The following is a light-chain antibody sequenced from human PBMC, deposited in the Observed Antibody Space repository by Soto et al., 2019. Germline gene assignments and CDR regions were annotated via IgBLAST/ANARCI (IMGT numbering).Light chain of an antibody. CDR3: SSQAVSSTLV. Sequence: QSALTQPASVSGSPGQSITISCTGTSSDIGGYNYVSWYQQHPGKAPKLMIYDVSNRPSGVSNRFSGSKSGNTASLTISGLRAEDEADYCSSQAVSSTLVFGGGTQLTVL. CDR2: DVS. J-gene: IGLJ2*01. V-gene: IGLV2-14*01. CDR1: SSDIGGYNY.